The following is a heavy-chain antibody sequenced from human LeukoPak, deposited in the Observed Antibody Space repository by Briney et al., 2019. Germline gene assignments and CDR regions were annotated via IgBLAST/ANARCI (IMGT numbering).Heavy chain of an antibody. CDR3: AREEVSSSGSHGGYYFDY. V-gene: IGHV3-21*01. CDR2: ISSSSSYI. Sequence: ETLSLTCTVSGGSISNYYWSWIRQPPGKGLEWVSSISSSSSYIYYADSVKGRFTISRDNAKNSLYLQMNSLRAEDTAVYYCAREEVSSSGSHGGYYFDYWGQGTLVTVSS. D-gene: IGHD1-26*01. J-gene: IGHJ4*02. CDR1: GGSISNYY.